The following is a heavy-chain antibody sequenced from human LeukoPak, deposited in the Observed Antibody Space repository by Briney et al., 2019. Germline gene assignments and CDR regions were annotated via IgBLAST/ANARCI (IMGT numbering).Heavy chain of an antibody. CDR3: ARVGGGGSCYLYFQH. CDR1: GYTFTSYG. Sequence: ASVKVSCKASGYTFTSYGVSWVRQAPGQGLEWMGWISAYNGNTNYAQKLQGRVTMTTDTSTSTAYMELRSLRSDDTAVYYCARVGGGGSCYLYFQHWGQGTLVTVSS. CDR2: ISAYNGNT. J-gene: IGHJ1*01. D-gene: IGHD2-15*01. V-gene: IGHV1-18*01.